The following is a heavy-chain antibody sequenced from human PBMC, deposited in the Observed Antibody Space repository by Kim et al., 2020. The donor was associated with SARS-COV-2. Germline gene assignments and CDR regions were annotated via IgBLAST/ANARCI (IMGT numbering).Heavy chain of an antibody. Sequence: GGSLRLSCTASGFTFDNYAMSWVRQAPGKGLEWVSSVSVSGSKTYYADSVKGRFTISRDNSKNTLYLQMHTLGADDAAVYYCAKDGGGWLVSGWCYVDY. CDR2: VSVSGSKT. V-gene: IGHV3-23*01. CDR3: AKDGGGWLVSGWCYVDY. D-gene: IGHD6-19*01. J-gene: IGHJ4*03. CDR1: GFTFDNYA.